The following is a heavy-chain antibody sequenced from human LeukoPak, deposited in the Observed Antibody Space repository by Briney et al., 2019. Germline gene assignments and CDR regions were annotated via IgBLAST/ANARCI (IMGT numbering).Heavy chain of an antibody. CDR1: GGSISSSSYY. Sequence: KPSETLSLTCTVSGGSISSSSYYWGWIRQPPGKGLEWIGSIYYSGSTYYNPSLKSRVTISVDTSKNQFSLKLSSVTAADTVVYYCASYYDSSGYYYLGWFDPWGQGTLVTVSS. D-gene: IGHD3-22*01. V-gene: IGHV4-39*01. J-gene: IGHJ5*02. CDR2: IYYSGST. CDR3: ASYYDSSGYYYLGWFDP.